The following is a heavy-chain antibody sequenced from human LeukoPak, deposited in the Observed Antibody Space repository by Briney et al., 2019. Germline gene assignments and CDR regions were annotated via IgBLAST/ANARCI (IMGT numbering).Heavy chain of an antibody. V-gene: IGHV7-4-1*02. D-gene: IGHD1-26*01. J-gene: IGHJ6*02. Sequence: ASVKVSCKASGYTFTSYAMNWVRQAPGQGLEWMGWINTNTGNPTYAQGFTGRFVFSLDTSVSTAYLQISSLKAEDTAVYYCATGTDSDPYYYYYGMDVWGQGTTVTVSS. CDR3: ATGTDSDPYYYYYGMDV. CDR1: GYTFTSYA. CDR2: INTNTGNP.